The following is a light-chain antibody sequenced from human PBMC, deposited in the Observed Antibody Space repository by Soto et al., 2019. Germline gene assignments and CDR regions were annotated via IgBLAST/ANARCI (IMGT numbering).Light chain of an antibody. J-gene: IGKJ4*01. CDR2: GAS. Sequence: IQLTQSPSSLSTSVGDTVTITCRASQGIKSYLNWYQQKPGKAPKLLIYGASSLQSGVPSRFSGSGSGTDFTLTISSLQPEDYATYYCQQNYSTPPLTFGGGTKVDIK. CDR3: QQNYSTPPLT. V-gene: IGKV1-39*01. CDR1: QGIKSY.